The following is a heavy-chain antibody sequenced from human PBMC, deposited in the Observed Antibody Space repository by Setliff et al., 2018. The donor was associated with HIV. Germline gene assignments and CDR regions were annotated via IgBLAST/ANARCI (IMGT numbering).Heavy chain of an antibody. CDR1: DYFISSAYY. D-gene: IGHD6-13*01. Sequence: SETLPLTCAVSDYFISSAYYWGWIRQPPGKGLEWIGTIFHSGSSYFNPSLKSRVTISLDMSQNPLSLNLRSVTAADTAVYFCAREIGSTKSPYWYFDLWGRGTLVTVSS. V-gene: IGHV4-38-2*02. J-gene: IGHJ2*01. CDR2: IFHSGSS. CDR3: AREIGSTKSPYWYFDL.